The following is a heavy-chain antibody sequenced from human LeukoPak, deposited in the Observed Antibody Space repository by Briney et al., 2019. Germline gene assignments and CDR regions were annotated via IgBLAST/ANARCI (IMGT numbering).Heavy chain of an antibody. Sequence: AAVKGCCQASGYSFSGYYMYWVGQATGHGLEWMGWIDPNSGDTKYAQKFRGRVTMTRDTSISTAYMELSRLTSDDTAVYYCARGAFQSSAWSTWGLGTLVTVSS. CDR1: GYSFSGYY. CDR2: IDPNSGDT. CDR3: ARGAFQSSAWST. J-gene: IGHJ5*02. D-gene: IGHD6-19*01. V-gene: IGHV1-2*02.